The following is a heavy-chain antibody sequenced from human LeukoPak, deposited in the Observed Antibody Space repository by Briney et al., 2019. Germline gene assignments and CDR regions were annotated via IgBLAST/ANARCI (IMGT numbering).Heavy chain of an antibody. CDR2: ISTDGSST. V-gene: IGHV3-74*01. J-gene: IGHJ3*02. CDR1: GFTFSSYW. CDR3: VREYSSSSGRAFDI. Sequence: SGGSLRLSCAASGFTFSSYWMHWVRQAPGKGLVWVSRISTDGSSTNSADSVKGRFTISRDNAKNTLYLQMNSPRAEDTAVYYCVREYSSSSGRAFDIWGQGTMVTVSP. D-gene: IGHD6-6*01.